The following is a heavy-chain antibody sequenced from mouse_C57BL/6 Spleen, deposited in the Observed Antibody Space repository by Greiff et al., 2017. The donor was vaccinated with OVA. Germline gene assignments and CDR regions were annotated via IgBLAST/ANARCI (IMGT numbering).Heavy chain of an antibody. CDR1: GYTFTSYW. J-gene: IGHJ1*03. CDR2: IYPSDSET. D-gene: IGHD4-1*01. V-gene: IGHV1-61*01. CDR3: ARDWDVWYFDV. Sequence: QVQLQQPGAELVRPGSSVKLSCKASGYTFTSYWMDWVKQRPGQGLEWIGNIYPSDSETHYNQKFKDKATLTVDKSSSTVYMQLSSLTSEDSAVYYCARDWDVWYFDVWGTGTTVTVSS.